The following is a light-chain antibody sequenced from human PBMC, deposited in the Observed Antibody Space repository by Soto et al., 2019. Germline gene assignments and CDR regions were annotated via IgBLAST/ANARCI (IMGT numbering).Light chain of an antibody. J-gene: IGKJ1*01. CDR3: QQYNSYST. CDR2: KAS. CDR1: QTISSW. V-gene: IGKV1-5*03. Sequence: DIQMTQSPSTLSGSVGDRVTITCRASQTISSWLAWFQQRPGRAPKFLIYKASNLESGVPLRFSGSGSGTEFTLTISSLQPDDFATYYCQQYNSYSTFGQGTKVDIK.